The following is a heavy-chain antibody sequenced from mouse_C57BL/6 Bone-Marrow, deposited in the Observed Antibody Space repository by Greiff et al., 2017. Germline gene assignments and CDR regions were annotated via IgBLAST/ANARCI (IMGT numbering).Heavy chain of an antibody. Sequence: EVHLVESGGGLVKPGGSLKLSCAASGFTFSSYAMSWVRQTPEKRLEWVATISDGGSYTYYPDNVKGRFTISRDNAKNNLYLQMSHLNSEDTAMYYCARVMGPWFAYWGQGTLVTVSA. D-gene: IGHD2-3*01. CDR3: ARVMGPWFAY. J-gene: IGHJ3*01. V-gene: IGHV5-4*01. CDR2: ISDGGSYT. CDR1: GFTFSSYA.